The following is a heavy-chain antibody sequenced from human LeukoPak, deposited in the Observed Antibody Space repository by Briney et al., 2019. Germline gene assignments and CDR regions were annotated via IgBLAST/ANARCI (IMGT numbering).Heavy chain of an antibody. Sequence: PGGSLRLSCAASGFTFSRYWMSWVRQAPGKGLEWVSLITRDGGTTFYSDSVKGRFTISRDTSKNSLFLQMSSLRTEDTALYYCTNKAQKYFEHWGQGTLVIVAS. CDR2: ITRDGGTT. CDR1: GFTFSRYW. J-gene: IGHJ1*01. V-gene: IGHV3-43*02. CDR3: TNKAQKYFEH.